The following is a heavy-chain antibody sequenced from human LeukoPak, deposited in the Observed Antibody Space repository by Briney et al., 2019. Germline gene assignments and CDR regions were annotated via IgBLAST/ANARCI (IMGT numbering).Heavy chain of an antibody. CDR3: ARNIGTAVLDF. CDR1: GYTFTNYH. J-gene: IGHJ4*02. D-gene: IGHD5-12*01. V-gene: IGHV1-46*01. Sequence: ASVKVSCKASGYTFTNYHIHWVRQAPGQGLEWMGIINPSGGGTTYAQKFQGRLTITRDMSTSTVYMELSSLGSDDTAVYYCARNIGTAVLDFWGQGTLVTVSS. CDR2: INPSGGGT.